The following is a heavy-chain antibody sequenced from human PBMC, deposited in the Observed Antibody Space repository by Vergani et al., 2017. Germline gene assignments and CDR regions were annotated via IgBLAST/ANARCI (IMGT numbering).Heavy chain of an antibody. CDR2: LYTPGTA. CDR1: GFTVSSYS. V-gene: IGHV3-66*02. J-gene: IGHJ4*02. D-gene: IGHD4-17*01. CDR3: ARDRFDYGDYELDS. Sequence: EVQLVESGGGLVQPGGSLRLACAASGFTVSSYSMNWVRQAPGKGLQWVSILYTPGTADYEESVKGRFTVSRDDSKNVLYLQMTSLGAKDTAIYFCARDRFDYGDYELDSWGQGTLVTVSS.